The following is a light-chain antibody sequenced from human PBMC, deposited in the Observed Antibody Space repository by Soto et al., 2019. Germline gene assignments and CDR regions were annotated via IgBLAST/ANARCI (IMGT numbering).Light chain of an antibody. V-gene: IGLV2-14*01. CDR1: GSDVGGYNY. Sequence: QYALTQPASVSGSPGQSITISCTGTGSDVGGYNYVSWYQQHPGKAPKLMIYEVSNRPSGVSHRFSGSKSGNTASLTISGLQAEDEADYYCSSYTSSTTVVFGGGTKLTVL. CDR2: EVS. J-gene: IGLJ2*01. CDR3: SSYTSSTTVV.